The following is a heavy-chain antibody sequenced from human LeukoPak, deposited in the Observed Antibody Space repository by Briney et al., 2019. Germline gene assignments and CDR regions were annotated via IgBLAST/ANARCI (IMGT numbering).Heavy chain of an antibody. D-gene: IGHD6-13*01. Sequence: SQTLSLTCTVSGGSISSGGYYWSRIRQPPGKGLEWIGYIYHSGSTYYNPSLKSRVTISVDRSKNQFSLKLSSVTAADTAVYYCARSIAAAGTKFDYWGQGTLVTVSS. CDR3: ARSIAAAGTKFDY. V-gene: IGHV4-30-2*01. J-gene: IGHJ4*02. CDR1: GGSISSGGYY. CDR2: IYHSGST.